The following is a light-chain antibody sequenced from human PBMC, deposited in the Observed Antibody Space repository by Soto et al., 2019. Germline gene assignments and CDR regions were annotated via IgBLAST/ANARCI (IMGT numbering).Light chain of an antibody. V-gene: IGKV3-11*01. J-gene: IGKJ5*01. CDR3: QQANSFPLT. CDR2: DAS. CDR1: QSVSSY. Sequence: EIVLTQSPATLSLSPGERSTLSFMASQSVSSYLAWYQQKPGQAPRLLIYDASSRATGIPARFSGSGSGTDFTLTISSLQPEDFATYYCQQANSFPLTFGQGTRLEIK.